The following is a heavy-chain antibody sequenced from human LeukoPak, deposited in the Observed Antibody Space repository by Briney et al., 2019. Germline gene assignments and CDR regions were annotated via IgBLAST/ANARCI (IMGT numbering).Heavy chain of an antibody. Sequence: GGSLRFSCAASGFTVSSNYMSWVRQAPGKGLEWVSVIYSCGSTYYADSVKGRFTISRDNSKNTLYLQMNSLRAEDTAVYYCARAPGVVDAFDIWGQGTMVTVSS. V-gene: IGHV3-66*01. CDR1: GFTVSSNY. CDR3: ARAPGVVDAFDI. D-gene: IGHD3-3*01. CDR2: IYSCGST. J-gene: IGHJ3*02.